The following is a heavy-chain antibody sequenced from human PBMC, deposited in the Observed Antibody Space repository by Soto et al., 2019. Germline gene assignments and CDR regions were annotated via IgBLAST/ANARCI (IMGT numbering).Heavy chain of an antibody. CDR1: GYTFTRYG. J-gene: IGHJ4*02. V-gene: IGHV1-3*01. D-gene: IGHD3-10*01. CDR2: INAGNGDT. Sequence: ASVKVSCKASGYTFTRYGMHWVREAPGQRLEWMGWINAGNGDTKYSQKFQGRVTITRDTSATIDYMELRSRRSEDTAVYYCARDSGRVFGEMTSGLFDYWGQGTLVTVYS. CDR3: ARDSGRVFGEMTSGLFDY.